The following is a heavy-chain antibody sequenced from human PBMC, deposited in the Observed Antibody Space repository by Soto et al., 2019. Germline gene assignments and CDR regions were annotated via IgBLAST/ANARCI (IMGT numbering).Heavy chain of an antibody. D-gene: IGHD6-19*01. J-gene: IGHJ4*02. V-gene: IGHV3-30*18. Sequence: VQLVESGGGVVQPGRSLRLSCAASGFTFSDYAMHWVRQAPGKGLEWVAVVSHDGRNTHYADSVKGRFTISRVSSKNTVSLEMTSLRAGDTAVYYCAKGGRQWLVTSDFNYWGQGALVTVSS. CDR2: VSHDGRNT. CDR1: GFTFSDYA. CDR3: AKGGRQWLVTSDFNY.